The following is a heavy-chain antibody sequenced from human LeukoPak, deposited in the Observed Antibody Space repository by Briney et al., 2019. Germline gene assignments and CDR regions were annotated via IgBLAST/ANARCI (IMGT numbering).Heavy chain of an antibody. J-gene: IGHJ4*02. Sequence: SGGSLRLSCAASGFTFSSYAMHWVRQAPGKGLEWVAVISYDGSNKYYADSGKGRFIISRDNSKNTLYLQMNSLRAEDTAVYYCAREEVQLLLTTLDHWGQGTLVTVSS. CDR2: ISYDGSNK. CDR1: GFTFSSYA. CDR3: AREEVQLLLTTLDH. D-gene: IGHD2-2*01. V-gene: IGHV3-30*04.